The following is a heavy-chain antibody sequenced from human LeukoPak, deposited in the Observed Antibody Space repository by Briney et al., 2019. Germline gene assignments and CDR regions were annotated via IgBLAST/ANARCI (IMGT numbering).Heavy chain of an antibody. CDR2: ITNGDTSL. D-gene: IGHD6-13*01. CDR3: ARVGSSYFDY. CDR1: GFTFSDYY. J-gene: IGHJ4*02. V-gene: IGHV3-11*01. Sequence: LGGSLRLSCAASGFTFSDYYMSWIRQAPGKGLEWISYITNGDTSLYYADSVKSRFTISRDNAKNSLYLQMNSLRAEDTAVYYCARVGSSYFDYWGQGTLVTVSS.